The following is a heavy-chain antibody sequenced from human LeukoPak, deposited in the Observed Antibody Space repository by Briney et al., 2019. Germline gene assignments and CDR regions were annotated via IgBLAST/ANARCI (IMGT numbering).Heavy chain of an antibody. CDR2: ISAYNGNT. CDR1: GYTFTSYG. Sequence: ASVKVSCXASGYTFTSYGISWVRRAPGQGLEWMGWISAYNGNTNYAQKFQGRVTMTRDTSISTAYMELSRLRSDDTAVYYCARVSAITMLRGVQRDYYYMDVWGKGTTVTVSS. V-gene: IGHV1-18*01. CDR3: ARVSAITMLRGVQRDYYYMDV. D-gene: IGHD3-10*01. J-gene: IGHJ6*03.